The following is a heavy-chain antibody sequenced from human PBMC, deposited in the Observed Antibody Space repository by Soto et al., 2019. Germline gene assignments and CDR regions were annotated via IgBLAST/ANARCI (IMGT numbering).Heavy chain of an antibody. J-gene: IGHJ5*02. Sequence: KQSQTLSLTCAISGDSVSSNSAAWNWIRQSPSRGLEWLGRTYYRSKWYNDYAVSVKSRITINPDTSKNQFSLQLNSVTPEDTAVYYCARDNHRYSYGYERVGWFDPWGQGTLVTVSS. CDR1: GDSVSSNSAA. CDR3: ARDNHRYSYGYERVGWFDP. CDR2: TYYRSKWYN. D-gene: IGHD5-18*01. V-gene: IGHV6-1*01.